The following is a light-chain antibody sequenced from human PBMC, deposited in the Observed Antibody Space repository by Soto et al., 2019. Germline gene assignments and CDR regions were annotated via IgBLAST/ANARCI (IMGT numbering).Light chain of an antibody. CDR3: CSHAGSVL. CDR1: SSDVGSYNL. J-gene: IGLJ2*01. V-gene: IGLV2-23*01. CDR2: EGS. Sequence: QSALTQPASVSGSPGQSITITCTGISSDVGSYNLVSWYQQHPGKAPKLMIYEGSKRPSGVSYRFSGSKSGNTASLTISGLQPEDEADYYCCSHAGSVLFGGGTKLTVL.